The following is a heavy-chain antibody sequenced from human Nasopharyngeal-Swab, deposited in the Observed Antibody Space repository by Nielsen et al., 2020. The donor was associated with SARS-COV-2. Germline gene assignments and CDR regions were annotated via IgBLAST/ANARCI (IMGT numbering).Heavy chain of an antibody. CDR2: ISSSSSTI. CDR3: ARDMRHRGGDYFCYYYYGMDV. J-gene: IGHJ6*02. CDR1: GFTFSTYS. Sequence: WGSLRLSCVASGFTFSTYSMNWVRQAPGKGLEWISYISSSSSTIYYADSVKGRFTISRDNAKNSLYLQMNSLRDEDTAVYYCARDMRHRGGDYFCYYYYGMDVWGQGTTVTVSS. D-gene: IGHD4-17*01. V-gene: IGHV3-48*02.